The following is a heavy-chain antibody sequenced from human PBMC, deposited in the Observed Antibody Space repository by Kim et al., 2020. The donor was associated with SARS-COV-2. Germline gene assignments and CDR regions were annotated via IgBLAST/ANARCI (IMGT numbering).Heavy chain of an antibody. CDR3: VKDLSRGGDIVATITSFDY. J-gene: IGHJ4*02. D-gene: IGHD5-12*01. CDR1: GFTFSSYA. CDR2: ISSNGGST. V-gene: IGHV3-64D*06. Sequence: GGSLRLSCSASGFTFSSYAMHWVRQAPGKGLEYVSAISSNGGSTYYADSVKGRFTISRDNSKNTLYLQMSSLRAEDTAVYYCVKDLSRGGDIVATITSFDYWGQGTLVTVSS.